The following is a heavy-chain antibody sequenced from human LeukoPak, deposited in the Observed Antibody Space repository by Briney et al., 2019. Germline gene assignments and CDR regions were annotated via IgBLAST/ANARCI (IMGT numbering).Heavy chain of an antibody. V-gene: IGHV3-30*02. CDR3: AKDPQYCSSTSCYIDSSSSFDY. CDR1: GFTFSSYG. Sequence: GGSLRLSCAASGFTFSSYGMHWVRQAPGKGLEWVAFIRYDGSNKYYADPVKGRFTISRDNSKNTLYLQMNSLRAEDTAVYYCAKDPQYCSSTSCYIDSSSSFDYWGQGTLVTVSS. J-gene: IGHJ4*02. D-gene: IGHD2-2*02. CDR2: IRYDGSNK.